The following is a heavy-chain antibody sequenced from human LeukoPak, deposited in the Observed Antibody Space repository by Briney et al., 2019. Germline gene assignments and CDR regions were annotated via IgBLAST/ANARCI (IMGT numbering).Heavy chain of an antibody. Sequence: SETLSLTCTISGGSISSSSYYWGRIPQPPGKGLEWIGSLYNSANIFYTPSLKSRVTISVDTSKTRFSLKLSSVTAADTAVYYCARGYDSSGYPFNYWGQGTLVTVSS. V-gene: IGHV4-39*01. D-gene: IGHD3-22*01. CDR1: GGSISSSSYY. J-gene: IGHJ4*02. CDR2: LYNSANI. CDR3: ARGYDSSGYPFNY.